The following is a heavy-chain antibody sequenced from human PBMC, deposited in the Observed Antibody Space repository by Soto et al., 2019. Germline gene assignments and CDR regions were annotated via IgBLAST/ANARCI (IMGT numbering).Heavy chain of an antibody. CDR3: ARETSSQWANWFDP. CDR2: INAGNGNT. Sequence: GASVKVSCKVSGYTFTSYAMRWVRQAPGQRLEWMGWINAGNGNTKYSQKFQGRVTITRDTSASTAYMELSSLRSEDTAVYYCARETSSQWANWFDPWGQGTLVTVSS. J-gene: IGHJ5*02. V-gene: IGHV1-3*01. CDR1: GYTFTSYA. D-gene: IGHD6-13*01.